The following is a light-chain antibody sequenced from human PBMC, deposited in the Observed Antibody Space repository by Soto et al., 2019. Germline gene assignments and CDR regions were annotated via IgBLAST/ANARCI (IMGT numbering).Light chain of an antibody. V-gene: IGKV4-1*01. CDR3: HQYFSTPPI. CDR2: WAS. CDR1: RSVLFTSNDKSF. J-gene: IGKJ4*01. Sequence: DIVMTQSPDSLAVSLGERATINCRSSRSVLFTSNDKSFVAWYQQKPGQSPKLLIYWASTRESGVPDRLSGSGSGTDFTLTISSLQAEDVAVYFCHQYFSTPPIFGGGTKVDIK.